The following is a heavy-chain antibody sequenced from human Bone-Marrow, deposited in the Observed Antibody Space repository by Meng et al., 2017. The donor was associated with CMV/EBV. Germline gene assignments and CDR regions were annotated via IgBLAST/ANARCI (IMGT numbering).Heavy chain of an antibody. CDR1: GYSSTSYW. Sequence: GESLKISCKGSGYSSTSYWIGWVRQMPGKGLEWMGIIYPGDSDTRYSPSFQGQVTISADKSISTAYLQWSSLKASDTAMYYCARQGPVVPAAIRNYYYGMDVWGQGTTVTVSS. J-gene: IGHJ6*02. V-gene: IGHV5-51*01. D-gene: IGHD2-2*02. CDR3: ARQGPVVPAAIRNYYYGMDV. CDR2: IYPGDSDT.